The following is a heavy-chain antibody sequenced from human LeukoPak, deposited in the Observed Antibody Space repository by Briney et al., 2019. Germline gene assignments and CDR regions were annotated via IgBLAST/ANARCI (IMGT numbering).Heavy chain of an antibody. CDR2: ISSSSSYI. CDR3: ARYCGSTNCSTRYYYGMDV. CDR1: GFTFSSYS. Sequence: GGSLTLSCAASGFTFSSYSMNWVRQAPGKGLEWVSSISSSSSYIYYADSVKGRFTISRDDAKNSLYLQMNSLRAEDTAVYYCARYCGSTNCSTRYYYGMDVWGQGTTVTVSS. V-gene: IGHV3-21*01. D-gene: IGHD2-2*01. J-gene: IGHJ6*02.